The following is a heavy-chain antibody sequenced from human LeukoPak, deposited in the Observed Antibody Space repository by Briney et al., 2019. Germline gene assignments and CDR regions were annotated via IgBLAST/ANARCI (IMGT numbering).Heavy chain of an antibody. CDR1: GFSFSSYA. Sequence: GGSLRLSCAASGFSFSSYAMSWVRQAPGKGLEWVSAISGSGGSTYYADSVKGRFTISRDNSKNTLYLQMNSLRTEDTAVYYCAKDMTNSYGSNYWGQGTLVTVSS. V-gene: IGHV3-23*01. CDR3: AKDMTNSYGSNY. CDR2: ISGSGGST. D-gene: IGHD5-18*01. J-gene: IGHJ4*02.